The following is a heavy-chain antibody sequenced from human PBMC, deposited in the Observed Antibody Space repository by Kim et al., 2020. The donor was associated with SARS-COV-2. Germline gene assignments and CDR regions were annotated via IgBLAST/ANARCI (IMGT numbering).Heavy chain of an antibody. CDR3: AKGWGYYYGSGLDPGYGMDV. J-gene: IGHJ6*02. CDR2: IWYDGSNK. V-gene: IGHV3-33*06. CDR1: GFTFSSYG. Sequence: GGSLRLSCAASGFTFSSYGMHWVRQAPGKGLEWVAVIWYDGSNKYYADSVKGRFTISRDNSKNTLYLQMNSLRAEDTAVYYCAKGWGYYYGSGLDPGYGMDVWGQGTTVTVSS. D-gene: IGHD3-10*01.